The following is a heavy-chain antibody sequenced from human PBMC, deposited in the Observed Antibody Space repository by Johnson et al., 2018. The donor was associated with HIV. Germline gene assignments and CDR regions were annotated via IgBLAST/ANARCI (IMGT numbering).Heavy chain of an antibody. V-gene: IGHV3-30-3*01. D-gene: IGHD3-22*01. Sequence: QVKLVESGGGVVQPGRSLRLSCAASGFTFSSYAMHWVRQAPGKGLEWVAVISYDGSNKYYADSVKGRFTISRDNSKTTLYLQMNSLRAGDTAVYYCARGRNYYDSSGSDAFDIWGQGTMVTVSS. J-gene: IGHJ3*02. CDR1: GFTFSSYA. CDR3: ARGRNYYDSSGSDAFDI. CDR2: ISYDGSNK.